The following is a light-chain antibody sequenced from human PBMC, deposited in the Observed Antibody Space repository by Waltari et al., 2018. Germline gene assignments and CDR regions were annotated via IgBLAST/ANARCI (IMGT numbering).Light chain of an antibody. CDR1: QSLFYSSNNKNY. CDR2: WAS. Sequence: DVVMTQSPDFLAVSLGERATIHCKSSQSLFYSSNNKNYFAWYQQNPGQPPKLLIYWASTRESGVPDRFSGSGSGTDFTLTISSLQAEDVAIYFCQQYYITPLSFGGGTRVEIK. V-gene: IGKV4-1*01. CDR3: QQYYITPLS. J-gene: IGKJ4*01.